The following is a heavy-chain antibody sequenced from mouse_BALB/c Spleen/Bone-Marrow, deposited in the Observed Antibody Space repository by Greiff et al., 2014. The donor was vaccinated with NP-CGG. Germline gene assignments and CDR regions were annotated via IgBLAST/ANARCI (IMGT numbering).Heavy chain of an antibody. J-gene: IGHJ4*01. CDR1: GFSLTSYG. Sequence: QVQLKESGPGLVQPSQSLSITCTVSGFSLTSYGVHWVRQSPGKGLEWLGVIWRGGSTDYNAAFMSRLGITKDNSKSQVFFKMNSLQADDTAIYYCAKNLRGNYVRAMDYWGQGTSVTVSS. D-gene: IGHD2-1*01. CDR2: IWRGGST. CDR3: AKNLRGNYVRAMDY. V-gene: IGHV2-5*01.